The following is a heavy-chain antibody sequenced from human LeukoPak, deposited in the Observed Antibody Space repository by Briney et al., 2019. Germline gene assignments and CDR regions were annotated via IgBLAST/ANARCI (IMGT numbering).Heavy chain of an antibody. CDR2: INPNSGGT. CDR1: GYTFTGYY. CDR3: ARGDELATEGFDX. Sequence: ASVKVSCKASGYTFTGYYMHWGRQAPGQGLEWMGWINPNSGGTNYAQKFQGWVTMTRDTSISTAYMELSRLRSDDTAVYYCARGDELATEGFDXXGQGTLVTVSS. J-gene: IGHJ4*02. D-gene: IGHD5-24*01. V-gene: IGHV1-2*04.